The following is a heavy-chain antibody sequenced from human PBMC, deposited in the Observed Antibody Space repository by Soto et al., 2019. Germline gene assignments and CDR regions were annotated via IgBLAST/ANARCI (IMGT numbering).Heavy chain of an antibody. CDR3: AKDLPLNSRDYYYYMDV. Sequence: GGSLRLSCAASGFTFSSYAMSWVRQAPGKGLEWVSAIRDSGVSTYYADSVKGRFTISRDNSKNTVYLQMNSLRAEDTAVYFCAKDLPLNSRDYYYYMDVWGKGTTVTVSS. J-gene: IGHJ6*03. D-gene: IGHD6-13*01. CDR2: IRDSGVST. V-gene: IGHV3-23*01. CDR1: GFTFSSYA.